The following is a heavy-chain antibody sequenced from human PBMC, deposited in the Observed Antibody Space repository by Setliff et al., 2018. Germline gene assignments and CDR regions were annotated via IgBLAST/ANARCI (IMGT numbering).Heavy chain of an antibody. CDR2: INTNTGNP. D-gene: IGHD3-3*01. CDR3: ARPLSQFWSGYHTAAFDI. V-gene: IGHV7-4-1*02. J-gene: IGHJ3*02. Sequence: ASVKVSCKASGYTFTSYAMNWVRQAPGQGLEWMGWINTNTGNPMYAQGFTGRFVFSLDTSVSTAYLQISSLKAEDTAVYYCARPLSQFWSGYHTAAFDIWGQGTMVTVSS. CDR1: GYTFTSYA.